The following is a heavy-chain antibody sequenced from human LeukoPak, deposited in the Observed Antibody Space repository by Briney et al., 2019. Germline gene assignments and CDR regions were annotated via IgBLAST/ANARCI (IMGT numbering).Heavy chain of an antibody. CDR2: IIWNSGRI. J-gene: IGHJ4*02. Sequence: PGGSLRLSCAASGFTFDDYAMHWVRQAPGKGLEWVSGIIWNSGRIGYADSVKGRFTISRVNAKNSLYRQMNSLRAEDTALYYCAKDRQADILTLQGLGYWGQGTLVTVSS. D-gene: IGHD3-9*01. CDR1: GFTFDDYA. V-gene: IGHV3-9*01. CDR3: AKDRQADILTLQGLGY.